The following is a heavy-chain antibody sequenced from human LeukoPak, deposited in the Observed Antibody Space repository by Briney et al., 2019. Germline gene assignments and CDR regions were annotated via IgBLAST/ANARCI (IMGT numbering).Heavy chain of an antibody. D-gene: IGHD2-15*01. Sequence: ASVKVSCKAAGYTFTGYYMFWVRQAPGQGLEWMGRINPNSGGTNYAQQFQSRVTMTRDTSISTADMERSRLRSDCTAVYYCARGYCSGGSCYSVENWFDPWGQGTLVTVSS. CDR2: INPNSGGT. CDR3: ARGYCSGGSCYSVENWFDP. J-gene: IGHJ5*02. V-gene: IGHV1-2*06. CDR1: GYTFTGYY.